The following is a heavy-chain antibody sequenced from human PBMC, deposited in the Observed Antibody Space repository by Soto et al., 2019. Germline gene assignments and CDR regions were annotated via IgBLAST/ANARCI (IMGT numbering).Heavy chain of an antibody. Sequence: SETLSLTCPVSGGFISSYYWSLMRLPPVKRLEGFGYIYYSGSTNSTSSLKSRVTISVDTSNNQFSVKLSSVTAADSAVYYCARDPGPGYCSGGSCPSGALDIWGQGTMVTVSS. CDR2: IYYSGST. J-gene: IGHJ3*02. V-gene: IGHV4-59*01. CDR3: ARDPGPGYCSGGSCPSGALDI. D-gene: IGHD2-15*01. CDR1: GGFISSYY.